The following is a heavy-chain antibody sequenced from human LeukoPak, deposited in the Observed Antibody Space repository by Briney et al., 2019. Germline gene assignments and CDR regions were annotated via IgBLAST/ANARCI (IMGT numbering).Heavy chain of an antibody. CDR2: INWNGGGT. D-gene: IGHD1-26*01. CDR3: AKHLTATNTYIFFGLDV. V-gene: IGHV3-9*01. Sequence: PGGSLRLSCAATGFSFKDYGMHWVRQPPGKGLEWVSAINWNGGGTDYADSVKGRFTISRDNAKNPLYLQLSSLRPEDTALYYCAKHLTATNTYIFFGLDVWGQGTSVTVSS. J-gene: IGHJ6*02. CDR1: GFSFKDYG.